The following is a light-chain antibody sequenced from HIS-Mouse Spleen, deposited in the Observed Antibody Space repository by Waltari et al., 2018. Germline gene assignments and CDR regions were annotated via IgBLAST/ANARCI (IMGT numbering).Light chain of an antibody. CDR2: AAS. CDR3: QQSYSAPRT. Sequence: DIQMTQSPPSLSASVGDRVTITCRASQSISIYLNCYQRKPGKAPKLLIYAASSLQSGIPSSFSGSGSGTDFTLTISSLQPEDFGTYCGQQSYSAPRTFGQGTKVEIK. CDR1: QSISIY. V-gene: IGKV1-39*01. J-gene: IGKJ1*01.